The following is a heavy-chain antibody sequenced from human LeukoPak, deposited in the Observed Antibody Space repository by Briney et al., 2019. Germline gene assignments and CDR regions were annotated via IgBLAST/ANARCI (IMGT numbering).Heavy chain of an antibody. V-gene: IGHV3-23*01. CDR1: GFTFSSYA. CDR2: ISGSGGST. D-gene: IGHD6-19*01. J-gene: IGHJ4*02. Sequence: PGGSLRLSCAASGFTFSSYAMTWVRLAPGKGLEWVSSISGSGGSTYNADSVKGRFTISRDNSKNTLYLQMNSLRAEDTAVYYCAKDPRVQQWLVLIYYFDYWGQGTLVTVSS. CDR3: AKDPRVQQWLVLIYYFDY.